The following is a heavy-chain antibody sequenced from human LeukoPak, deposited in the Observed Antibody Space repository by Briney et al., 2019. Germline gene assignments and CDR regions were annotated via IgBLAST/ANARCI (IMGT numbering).Heavy chain of an antibody. J-gene: IGHJ4*02. CDR1: GFTGYS. CDR2: ISSSSYI. CDR3: ARSSSSWSQNFDY. D-gene: IGHD6-13*01. V-gene: IGHV3-21*01. Sequence: GGSLRLSCAASGFTGYSMNWVRQAPGKGLEWVSSISSSSYIYYADSVKGRFTISRDNAKNSLYLQMNSLRAEDTAVYYCARSSSSWSQNFDYWGQGTLVTVSS.